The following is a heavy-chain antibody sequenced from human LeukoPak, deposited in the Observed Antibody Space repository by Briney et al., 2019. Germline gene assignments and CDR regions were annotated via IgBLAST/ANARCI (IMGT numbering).Heavy chain of an antibody. V-gene: IGHV1-8*01. J-gene: IGHJ5*02. D-gene: IGHD3-3*01. CDR1: GYTFTSYD. Sequence: ASVKVSCKASGYTFTSYDINWVRQATGQGLEWMGWMNPNSGNTGYAQKFQGRVTITADKSTSTAYMELSSLRSEDTAVYYCARAPDYDFWSGYSGWFDPWGQGTPVTVSS. CDR2: MNPNSGNT. CDR3: ARAPDYDFWSGYSGWFDP.